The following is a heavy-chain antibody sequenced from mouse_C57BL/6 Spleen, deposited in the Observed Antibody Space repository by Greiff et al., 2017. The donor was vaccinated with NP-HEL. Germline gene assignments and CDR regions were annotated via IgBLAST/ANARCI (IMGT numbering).Heavy chain of an antibody. V-gene: IGHV1-9*01. CDR3: ARENLLRDY. J-gene: IGHJ2*01. D-gene: IGHD1-1*01. CDR2: ILPGSGST. CDR1: GYTFNGYW. Sequence: VQLHQSGAELMKPGASVKLSCKATGYTFNGYWIEWVKQRPGHGLEWIGEILPGSGSTNYTEKFKGKATFTADTSSNTAYMQLSSLTTEDSAIYYCARENLLRDYWGQGTTLTVSS.